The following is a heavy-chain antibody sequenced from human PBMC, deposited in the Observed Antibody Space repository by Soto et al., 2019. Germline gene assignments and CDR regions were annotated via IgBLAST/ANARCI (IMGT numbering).Heavy chain of an antibody. Sequence: EVQLVESGGGLVRPGGSLTLSCAASGFTFSSYSMNWVRQAPGKGLEWVSSISSSGRYIYQADSVKGRFTISRDNAKNSLSRQMTSLRAEDTAVYFCARDVTRDISCYDYWGQGILVTVSS. CDR2: ISSSGRYI. D-gene: IGHD2-2*01. J-gene: IGHJ4*02. CDR1: GFTFSSYS. CDR3: ARDVTRDISCYDY. V-gene: IGHV3-21*01.